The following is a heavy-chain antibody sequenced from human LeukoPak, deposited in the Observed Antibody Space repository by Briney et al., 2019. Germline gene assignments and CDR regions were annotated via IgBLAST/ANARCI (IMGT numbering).Heavy chain of an antibody. CDR1: GYIFTGYY. CDR2: MNPNSGGT. D-gene: IGHD2-15*01. CDR3: LLVAAAVGDY. V-gene: IGHV1-2*02. Sequence: ASVKVSCKASGYIFTGYYLHWVRQAPGQGLEWMGWMNPNSGGTKYAQKFQGRVSMTRDTSISTAYMELSGLRSDDTAVYYCLLVAAAVGDYWGQGTLVTVSS. J-gene: IGHJ4*02.